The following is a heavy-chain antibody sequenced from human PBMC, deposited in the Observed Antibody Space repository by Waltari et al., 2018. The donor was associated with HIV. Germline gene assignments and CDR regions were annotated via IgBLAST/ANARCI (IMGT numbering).Heavy chain of an antibody. CDR1: GFTFICYV. V-gene: IGHV3-23*01. J-gene: IGHJ4*02. CDR3: AKGLSVYYGSGSYPADY. Sequence: EVQLLEAGGGLVQPGGSLRLACAASGFTFICYVFSLFRQAPGKGLEWVSAISSGRGSTYHADSVKGRFTVSRDNSKNTLYLQMNGLRVEDTAVYYCAKGLSVYYGSGSYPADYWGQGTLVTVSS. D-gene: IGHD3-10*01. CDR2: ISSGRGST.